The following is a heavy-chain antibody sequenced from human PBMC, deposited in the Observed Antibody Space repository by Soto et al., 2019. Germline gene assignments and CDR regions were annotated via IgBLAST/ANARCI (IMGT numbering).Heavy chain of an antibody. D-gene: IGHD6-19*01. V-gene: IGHV3-23*01. J-gene: IGHJ1*01. CDR3: ATKTVAGRVH. Sequence: GGALRLSCAVSGFTFSSYAMSWGRQAPGKGLEWVSAISGSGGSTYYADSVKGRFTISRDNSKNTLYLQMNSLRAEDTAVYYCATKTVAGRVHWGQGTLVTVSS. CDR2: ISGSGGST. CDR1: GFTFSSYA.